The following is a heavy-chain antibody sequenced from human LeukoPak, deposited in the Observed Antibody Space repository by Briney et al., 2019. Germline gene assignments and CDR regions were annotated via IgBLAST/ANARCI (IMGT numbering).Heavy chain of an antibody. Sequence: ASVKVSCKASGGTFSSYAISWVRQAPGQGLEWMGWLNPNSGGTNYAQKFQGRVTMTRDTSISTAYMELNSLRSDDTAVYYCARVDANTWYGKIDYWGQGTLVTVSS. V-gene: IGHV1-2*02. D-gene: IGHD6-13*01. CDR3: ARVDANTWYGKIDY. J-gene: IGHJ4*02. CDR2: LNPNSGGT. CDR1: GGTFSSYA.